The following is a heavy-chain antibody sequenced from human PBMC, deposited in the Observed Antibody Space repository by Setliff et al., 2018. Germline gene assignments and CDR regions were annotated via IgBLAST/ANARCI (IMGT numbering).Heavy chain of an antibody. V-gene: IGHV1-18*01. Sequence: ASVKVSCKASGYTFTSYGISWVRQAPGQGLEWMGWISAYNGNTNYAQKLQGRVTMTTDTSTSTAYMELRSLRVEDTALYYCVKDMAGSYFDGRFDYWGPGTLVTVSS. CDR2: ISAYNGNT. J-gene: IGHJ4*02. D-gene: IGHD1-26*01. CDR1: GYTFTSYG. CDR3: VKDMAGSYFDGRFDY.